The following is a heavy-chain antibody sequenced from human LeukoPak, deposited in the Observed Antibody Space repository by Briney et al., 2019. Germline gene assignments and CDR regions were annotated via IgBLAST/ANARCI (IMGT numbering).Heavy chain of an antibody. D-gene: IGHD5-12*01. Sequence: GGSLRLSCTASGFIFSTSWMTWVRQAPGKGLEWVSAISGSGGSTYYADSVKGRFTISRDNSKNTLYLQMNSLRAEDTAVYYCAKDQSGYASTPFDYWGQGTLVTVSS. J-gene: IGHJ4*02. CDR3: AKDQSGYASTPFDY. CDR2: ISGSGGST. V-gene: IGHV3-23*01. CDR1: GFIFSTSW.